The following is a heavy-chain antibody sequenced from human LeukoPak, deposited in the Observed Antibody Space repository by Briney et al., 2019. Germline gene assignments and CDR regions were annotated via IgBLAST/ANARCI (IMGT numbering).Heavy chain of an antibody. CDR1: GYTFTSYY. J-gene: IGHJ3*02. CDR3: ASAFFGAAFDI. Sequence: ASVKVSCKASGYTFTSYYMHWVRQAPGQGLEWMGIINPSGGSTSYAQKFQGRVTMTRDTSTSTVYMELSSLRSEDTAVCYCASAFFGAAFDIWGQGTMVTVSS. CDR2: INPSGGST. V-gene: IGHV1-46*01. D-gene: IGHD3-3*01.